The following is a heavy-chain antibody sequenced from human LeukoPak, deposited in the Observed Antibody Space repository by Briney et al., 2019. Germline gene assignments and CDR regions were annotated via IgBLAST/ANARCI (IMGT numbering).Heavy chain of an antibody. CDR3: ARDWQDAFDI. CDR1: GFTFSSYS. V-gene: IGHV3-21*01. CDR2: ISSSSSYI. Sequence: EGSLRLSCAASGFTFSSYSMNWVRQAPGKGLEWVSSISSSSSYIYYADSVKGRFTISRDNAKNSLYLQMNSLRAEDTAVYYCARDWQDAFDIWGQGTMVTVSS. J-gene: IGHJ3*02.